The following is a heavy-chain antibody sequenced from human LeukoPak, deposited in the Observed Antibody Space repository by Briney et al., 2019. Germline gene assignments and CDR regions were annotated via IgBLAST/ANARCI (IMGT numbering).Heavy chain of an antibody. CDR2: IYYSGST. CDR1: GGSISSSSYY. J-gene: IGHJ3*01. D-gene: IGHD2-15*01. Sequence: SETLSLTCTVSGGSISSSSYYWGWIRQPPGKGLEWIGSIYYSGSTYYNPSLKSRVTISVDTSKNQFSLKLSSVTAADTAVYYCARSVGAWDAFDVWGLGTMVTVSS. V-gene: IGHV4-39*07. CDR3: ARSVGAWDAFDV.